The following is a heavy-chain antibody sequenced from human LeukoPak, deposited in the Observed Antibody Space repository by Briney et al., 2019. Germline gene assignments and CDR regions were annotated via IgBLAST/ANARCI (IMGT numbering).Heavy chain of an antibody. D-gene: IGHD3-22*01. J-gene: IGHJ3*02. CDR1: GGSISSHY. CDR2: IYYSGST. Sequence: SETLSLTCAVSGGSISSHYWSWIRQPPGKGLEWIGYIYYSGSTNYNPSLKSRVTISVDTSKNQFSLKLSSVTAADTAVYYCATGEYYYDSSGYIVTGAFDIWGQGTMVTVSS. V-gene: IGHV4-59*11. CDR3: ATGEYYYDSSGYIVTGAFDI.